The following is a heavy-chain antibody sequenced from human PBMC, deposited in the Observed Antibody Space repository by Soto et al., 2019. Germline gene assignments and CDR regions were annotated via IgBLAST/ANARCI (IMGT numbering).Heavy chain of an antibody. Sequence: EVQLVESGGGLVEPGGSLRLSCAASGFTFSSYRMHWVRQAPGKGLVWVARINSAGSSTNYADSVKGRLTISRDNAKNTVYLQMNSLRDEDTALYYCARGASSGWTHSFDYWGQGSLVTVSS. V-gene: IGHV3-74*01. CDR3: ARGASSGWTHSFDY. CDR1: GFTFSSYR. D-gene: IGHD6-19*01. J-gene: IGHJ4*02. CDR2: INSAGSST.